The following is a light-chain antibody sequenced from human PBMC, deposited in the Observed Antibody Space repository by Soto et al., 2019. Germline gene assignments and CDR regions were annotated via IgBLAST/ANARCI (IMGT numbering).Light chain of an antibody. CDR3: QHYGDSPPFT. Sequence: EVVLTQSPGTLALSPGERATLSCRTSQSISSTFLAWYQQKPGQAPRLLMSGTSRRATGIPDRFSGSVSGTDFTLSISRLEPEDFAVYYCQHYGDSPPFTFCPGTKVDVK. J-gene: IGKJ3*01. CDR2: GTS. V-gene: IGKV3-20*01. CDR1: QSISSTF.